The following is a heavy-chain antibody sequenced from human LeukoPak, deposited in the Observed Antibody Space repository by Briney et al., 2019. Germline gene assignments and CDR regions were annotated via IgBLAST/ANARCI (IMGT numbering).Heavy chain of an antibody. Sequence: VAAVKVSCKASVYTFTSCDTNWVRQATGQGLEWIGWMNPNSGNTGYGQSFQGRVTMTRDNSISTAYMELSNLRSEDTAIYYCTRGSSGRRDYWGQGTLVTVSS. V-gene: IGHV1-8*01. CDR3: TRGSSGRRDY. CDR2: MNPNSGNT. CDR1: VYTFTSCD. D-gene: IGHD6-19*01. J-gene: IGHJ4*02.